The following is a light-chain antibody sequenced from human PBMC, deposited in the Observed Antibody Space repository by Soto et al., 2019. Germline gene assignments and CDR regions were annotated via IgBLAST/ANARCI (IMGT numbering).Light chain of an antibody. CDR1: SSDVGGYNY. CDR2: DVS. CDR3: SSYTSSSTLEV. Sequence: QSALTQPASVSGSPGQSITISCTGISSDVGGYNYVSWYQQHPGKAPKLMIYDVSNRPSGVSNRFSGSKSGNTASLTISGLQDEDEADYYCSSYTSSSTLEVFGGGTKLTVL. J-gene: IGLJ2*01. V-gene: IGLV2-14*01.